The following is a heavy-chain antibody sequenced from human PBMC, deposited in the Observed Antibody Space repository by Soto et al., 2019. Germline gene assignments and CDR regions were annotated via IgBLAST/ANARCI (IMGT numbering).Heavy chain of an antibody. J-gene: IGHJ6*02. CDR1: GGTFSSYA. V-gene: IGHV1-69*12. CDR3: ARDNDRLQLGGNYYYIMDV. CDR2: IIPLFRTP. Sequence: QVQLVQSGAEVKEPGSSVKVSCKASGGTFSSYAISWVRQAPGQGLEWMGGIIPLFRTPDYAQKCQGRVTITADEPTSTAYMELRSLRFAATAVYYCARDNDRLQLGGNYYYIMDVWGQGTTITVSS. D-gene: IGHD4-4*01.